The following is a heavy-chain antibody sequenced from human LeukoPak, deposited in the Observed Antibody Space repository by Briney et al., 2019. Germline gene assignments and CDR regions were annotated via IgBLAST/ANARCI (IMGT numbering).Heavy chain of an antibody. CDR1: GGTFSSYA. V-gene: IGHV1-69*06. J-gene: IGHJ5*02. CDR2: IIPIFGTA. Sequence: ASVKVSCKASGGTFSSYAISWVRQVPGQGLEWMGGIIPIFGTANYAQKFQGRVTITADKSTSTAYMELSSLRSEDTAVYYCARCLGGDSSSWYWFDPWGQGTLVTVSS. D-gene: IGHD6-13*01. CDR3: ARCLGGDSSSWYWFDP.